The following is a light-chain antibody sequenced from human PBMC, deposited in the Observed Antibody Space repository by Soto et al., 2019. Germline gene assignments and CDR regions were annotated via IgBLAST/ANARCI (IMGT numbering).Light chain of an antibody. CDR2: GAS. CDR1: QSVDSY. CDR3: QQRDSWPIT. Sequence: EIVLTHSPASLSLSAVERATLSCRASQSVDSYLVWYQQKPGQAPRLLIFGASNRATGIPARFSGSGSGTDFTLTINSLEPDDFAVYYCQQRDSWPITFGQGTRLEIK. J-gene: IGKJ5*01. V-gene: IGKV3-11*01.